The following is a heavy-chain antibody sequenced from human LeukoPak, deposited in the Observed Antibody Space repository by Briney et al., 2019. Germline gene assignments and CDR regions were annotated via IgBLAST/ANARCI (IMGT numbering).Heavy chain of an antibody. D-gene: IGHD4-17*01. V-gene: IGHV3-21*01. CDR1: GFTFSSYS. CDR3: AKDVYGDYGGLDY. Sequence: GGSLRLSCAASGFTFSSYSMNWVRQAPGKGLEWVSSISSSSSYIYYADSVKGRFTISRDNAKNSLYLQMNSLRAEDTAVNYCAKDVYGDYGGLDYWGQGTLVTVSS. J-gene: IGHJ4*02. CDR2: ISSSSSYI.